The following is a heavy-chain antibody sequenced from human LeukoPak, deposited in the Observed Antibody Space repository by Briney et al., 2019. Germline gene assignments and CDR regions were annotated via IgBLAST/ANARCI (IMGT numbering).Heavy chain of an antibody. CDR2: INYNGGT. D-gene: IGHD1-26*01. CDR3: ARDLGASDDAFDI. V-gene: IGHV4-38-2*02. J-gene: IGHJ3*02. Sequence: SETLSLTCAVSGYSISSGYYWGWIRQPPGKGLEWIGSINYNGGTYYNPSLKSRVTISVDTSKNQFSLRLTSVTAADTAMYYCARDLGASDDAFDIWGQGTMVTVSS. CDR1: GYSISSGYY.